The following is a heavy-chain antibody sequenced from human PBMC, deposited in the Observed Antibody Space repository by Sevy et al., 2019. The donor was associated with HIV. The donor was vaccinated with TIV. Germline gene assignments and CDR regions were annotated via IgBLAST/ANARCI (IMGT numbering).Heavy chain of an antibody. J-gene: IGHJ4*02. CDR3: ARGGGNGWYYFDY. CDR2: IIPILGTT. D-gene: IGHD6-19*01. Sequence: ASVKVSCKASGGTFTTSGISWVRQVPGQGLEWMGGIIPILGTTNYAQRFQYRVTITEDESTKTAYMEMSSLRSEDTAVYYCARGGGNGWYYFDYWGQATSVTVSS. V-gene: IGHV1-69*13. CDR1: GGTFTTSG.